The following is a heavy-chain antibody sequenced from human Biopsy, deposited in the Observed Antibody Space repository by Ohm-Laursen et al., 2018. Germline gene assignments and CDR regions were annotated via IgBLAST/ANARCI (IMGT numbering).Heavy chain of an antibody. Sequence: ASVKVSCKASGYTFTTYHLHWVRQAPGQGLEWMGIINPSGGSTTYAQKFQGRVAITSDTSTGAIYMELTSLRSEDTAVYYCARPRNPRWNYYPALDFWGQGTMVTVSS. D-gene: IGHD3-22*01. CDR1: GYTFTTYH. V-gene: IGHV1-46*01. CDR2: INPSGGST. J-gene: IGHJ3*01. CDR3: ARPRNPRWNYYPALDF.